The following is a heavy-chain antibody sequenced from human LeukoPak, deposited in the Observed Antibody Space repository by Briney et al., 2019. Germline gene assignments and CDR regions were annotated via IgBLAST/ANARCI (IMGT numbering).Heavy chain of an antibody. D-gene: IGHD2-2*01. Sequence: SVKVSFKASGGTFSSYAISWVRQAPGQGLEWMGGIIPIFGTANYAQKFQGRVTITTDESTSTAYMELSSLRSEDTAVYYCARDMRYCSSTSCLSGFDYWGQGTLVTVSS. CDR1: GGTFSSYA. CDR3: ARDMRYCSSTSCLSGFDY. CDR2: IIPIFGTA. J-gene: IGHJ4*02. V-gene: IGHV1-69*05.